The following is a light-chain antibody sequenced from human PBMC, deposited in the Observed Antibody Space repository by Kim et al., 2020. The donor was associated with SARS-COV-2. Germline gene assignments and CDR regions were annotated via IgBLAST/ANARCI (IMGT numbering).Light chain of an antibody. CDR2: KDS. Sequence: PGQTARITCSGDALPKQYAYWYQQKPGQAPVLVIYKDSERPLGIPERFSGSSSGTTVTLTISGVQAEDEADYYCQSADSSGTCWVFGGGTQLTVL. CDR1: ALPKQY. CDR3: QSADSSGTCWV. J-gene: IGLJ3*02. V-gene: IGLV3-25*03.